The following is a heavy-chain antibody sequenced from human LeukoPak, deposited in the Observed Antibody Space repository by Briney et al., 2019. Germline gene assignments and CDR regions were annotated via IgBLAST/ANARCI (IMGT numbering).Heavy chain of an antibody. CDR2: ISSSGSTI. D-gene: IGHD3-22*01. J-gene: IGHJ6*02. Sequence: GGSLRLSCAASGFTFSDYYMSWIRQAPGKGLEGVSYISSSGSTIYYADSVKGRFTISRDNAKNSLYLQMNSLRAEDTAVYYCARRPRYYDSSGNSVRGYYYGMDVWGQGTTVTVSS. V-gene: IGHV3-11*01. CDR3: ARRPRYYDSSGNSVRGYYYGMDV. CDR1: GFTFSDYY.